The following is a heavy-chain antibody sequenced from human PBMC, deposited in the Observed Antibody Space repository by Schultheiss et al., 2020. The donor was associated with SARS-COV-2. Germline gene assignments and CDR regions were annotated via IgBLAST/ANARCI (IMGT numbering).Heavy chain of an antibody. CDR3: ARVMTTVSAYDY. CDR2: IHHSGNT. J-gene: IGHJ4*02. V-gene: IGHV4-4*02. Sequence: SETLSLTCAVSGGSISSSNWWIWVRQPPGRGLEWIGEIHHSGNTNYNPSLKSRVAISVDNSKNQFSLKLSSVTAADTAVYYCARVMTTVSAYDYWGQGTLVTVSS. CDR1: GGSISSSNW. D-gene: IGHD4-17*01.